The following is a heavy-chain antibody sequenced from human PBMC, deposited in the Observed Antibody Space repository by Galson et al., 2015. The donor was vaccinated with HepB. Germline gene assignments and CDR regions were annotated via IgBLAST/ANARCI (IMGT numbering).Heavy chain of an antibody. CDR2: INTNGGRT. D-gene: IGHD3-10*01. J-gene: IGHJ4*02. V-gene: IGHV3-64D*06. Sequence: SLRLSCAASGFTFSSYVMHWVRQAPGKGLEYVSAINTNGGRTYYADSVKGRFTISRDNSKNTLYLQMSSLRAEDTAVYYCVKDSEYYYGSGSYAYWGQGTLVTVSS. CDR1: GFTFSSYV. CDR3: VKDSEYYYGSGSYAY.